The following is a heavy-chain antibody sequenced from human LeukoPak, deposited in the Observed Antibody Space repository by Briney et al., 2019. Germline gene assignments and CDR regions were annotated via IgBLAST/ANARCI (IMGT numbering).Heavy chain of an antibody. J-gene: IGHJ4*02. CDR2: MYYSGST. CDR3: ARHNYRLQVAI. Sequence: SETLSLTCTVSGGSISSYYWSWIRQPPGKGLEWIGYMYYSGSTNYNPSLKSRVTISIDTSKNQFSLKLNSVTAADTAVYYCARHNYRLQVAIWGQGTLVTVSS. CDR1: GGSISSYY. D-gene: IGHD5-12*01. V-gene: IGHV4-59*08.